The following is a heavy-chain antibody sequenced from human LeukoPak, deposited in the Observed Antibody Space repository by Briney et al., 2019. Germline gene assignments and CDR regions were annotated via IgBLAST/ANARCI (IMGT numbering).Heavy chain of an antibody. CDR2: ISSDSSTI. J-gene: IGHJ4*02. Sequence: GGSLRLSRAASGFTFNSYNMNWVRQAPGKGLEWVSYISSDSSTIFYADSVKGRFTISRDNVKNSLYLQLNSLRDEDTAVYYCARDEDAFGGQGTLVTVSS. V-gene: IGHV3-48*02. CDR3: ARDEDAF. CDR1: GFTFNSYN.